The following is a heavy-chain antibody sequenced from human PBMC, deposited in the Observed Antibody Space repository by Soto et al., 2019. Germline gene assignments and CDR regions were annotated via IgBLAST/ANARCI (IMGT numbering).Heavy chain of an antibody. D-gene: IGHD2-2*01. CDR3: AKELTFYCSSTSCYDAFDI. J-gene: IGHJ3*02. CDR1: GFTFSSYG. CDR2: ISYDGSNK. Sequence: GGSLRLSCAASGFTFSSYGMHWVRQAPGKGLEWVAVISYDGSNKYYADSVKGRFTISRDNSKNTLYLQMNSLRAEDTAVYYCAKELTFYCSSTSCYDAFDIWGQGTMVTVSS. V-gene: IGHV3-30*18.